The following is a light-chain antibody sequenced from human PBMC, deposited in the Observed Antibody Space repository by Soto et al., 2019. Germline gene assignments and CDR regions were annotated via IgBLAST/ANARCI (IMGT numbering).Light chain of an antibody. V-gene: IGKV3-11*01. Sequence: EIVLTQSPATLSLSPGERATLSCRASQSVSSYLAWYQQKPGQAPRLLIYDASNRATGIPARFSGSGSGTDFTRTIRSLEPEDFAVYYCQQRSNWPPPLTFGGGTKVEIK. CDR1: QSVSSY. CDR2: DAS. CDR3: QQRSNWPPPLT. J-gene: IGKJ4*01.